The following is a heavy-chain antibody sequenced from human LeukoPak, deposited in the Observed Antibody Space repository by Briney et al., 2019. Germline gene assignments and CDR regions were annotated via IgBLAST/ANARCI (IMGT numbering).Heavy chain of an antibody. Sequence: GGSLRLSCTASGFTFGDYAMSWVRPAPGKGLEGVGFIRSKAYGGPTEYAASVKGRFTISRDDSKSIAYLQMNSLKTEDTAVYYCTRDLSVWLLTFDYWGQGTLVTVSS. J-gene: IGHJ4*02. CDR1: GFTFGDYA. CDR2: IRSKAYGGPT. D-gene: IGHD3-9*01. V-gene: IGHV3-49*04. CDR3: TRDLSVWLLTFDY.